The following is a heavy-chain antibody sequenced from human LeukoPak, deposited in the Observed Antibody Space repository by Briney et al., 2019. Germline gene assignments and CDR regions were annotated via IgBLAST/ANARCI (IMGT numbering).Heavy chain of an antibody. CDR1: GYSISSGYY. Sequence: SETLSLTCTVSGYSISSGYYWSWIRQPPGKGLEWIGYIYYSGSTNYNPSLKSRVTISVDTSKNQFSLKLSSVTAADTAVYYCAREGDAFDIWGQGTMVTVSS. V-gene: IGHV4-61*01. CDR2: IYYSGST. J-gene: IGHJ3*02. CDR3: AREGDAFDI.